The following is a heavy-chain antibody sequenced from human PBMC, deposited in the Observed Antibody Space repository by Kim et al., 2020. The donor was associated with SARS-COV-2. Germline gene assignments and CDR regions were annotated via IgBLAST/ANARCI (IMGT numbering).Heavy chain of an antibody. V-gene: IGHV3-21*01. CDR2: ISSSSSYI. Sequence: VGSLRLSCAASGFTFSSYSMNWVRQAPGKGLEWVSSISSSSSYIYYADSVKGRVTISRDNAKKSQYLQMNSLRADDTAVYYCATLTGYCGQGTLVNVSS. CDR1: GFTFSSYS. D-gene: IGHD1-20*01. CDR3: ATLTGY. J-gene: IGHJ4*02.